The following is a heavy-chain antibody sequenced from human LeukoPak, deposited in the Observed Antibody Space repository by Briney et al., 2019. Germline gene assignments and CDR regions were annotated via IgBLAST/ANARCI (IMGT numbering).Heavy chain of an antibody. Sequence: ASVTVSCKASGYTFTSYGISWVRQAPGQGLEWMGWISAYNGNTNYAQKLQGRVTMTTDTSTSTAYMELRSLRSDDTAVYYCARAPPGSSSWLTDYWGQGTLVTVSS. CDR1: GYTFTSYG. CDR2: ISAYNGNT. CDR3: ARAPPGSSSWLTDY. D-gene: IGHD6-13*01. V-gene: IGHV1-18*01. J-gene: IGHJ4*02.